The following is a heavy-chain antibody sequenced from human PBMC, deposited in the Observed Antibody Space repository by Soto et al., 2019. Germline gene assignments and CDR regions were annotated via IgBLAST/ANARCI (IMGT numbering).Heavy chain of an antibody. V-gene: IGHV4-59*01. Sequence: SETLSLTCSVSGDSIGSFYLSWIRQPPGKGLEWIGYIYYSGTTNYIPSVKSRVTLSVDTSKNQFSLQLSSVTAADTDVYYSARDLTAFVTGWFYPWGQGTLVTVSS. D-gene: IGHD2-8*02. CDR2: IYYSGTT. J-gene: IGHJ5*02. CDR1: GDSIGSFY. CDR3: ARDLTAFVTGWFYP.